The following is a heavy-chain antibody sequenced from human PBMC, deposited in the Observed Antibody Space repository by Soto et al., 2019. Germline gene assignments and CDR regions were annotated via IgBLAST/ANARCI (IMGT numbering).Heavy chain of an antibody. CDR2: INPSGGST. V-gene: IGHV1-46*03. D-gene: IGHD2-15*01. Sequence: QVQLVQSGAEVKKPGASVKVSCKASGYTFTSYYMHWVRQAPGKGLEWMGIINPSGGSTSYAQKFQGRVIMTRDTSTSTVYMQLSSLRSEDTAVYYCASMGVVVAATGVIAFDIWGQGTMVTVSS. J-gene: IGHJ3*02. CDR1: GYTFTSYY. CDR3: ASMGVVVAATGVIAFDI.